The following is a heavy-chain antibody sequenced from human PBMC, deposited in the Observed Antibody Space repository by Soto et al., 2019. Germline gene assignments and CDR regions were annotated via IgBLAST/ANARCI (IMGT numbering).Heavy chain of an antibody. CDR1: GYTFTSYG. CDR3: ARDGASSYYGDYDAFDI. V-gene: IGHV1-18*01. D-gene: IGHD4-17*01. CDR2: ISAYNGNT. J-gene: IGHJ3*02. Sequence: GASVKVSCKASGYTFTSYGISWVRQAPGQGLEWMGWISAYNGNTNYAQKLQGRVTMTTDTSTSTAYMELRSLRSDDTAVYYCARDGASSYYGDYDAFDIWGQGTMVTVSS.